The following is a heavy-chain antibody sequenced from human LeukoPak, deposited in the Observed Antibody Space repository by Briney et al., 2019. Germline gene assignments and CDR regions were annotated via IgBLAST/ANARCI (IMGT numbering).Heavy chain of an antibody. D-gene: IGHD3-10*01. CDR1: GLSFSSYC. V-gene: IGHV3-30*02. Sequence: PGGSLRLSCAVAGLSFSSYCMRWVRPAPGKGLEWVAFIRYDGSNKYYADSVRGRFTIYRDNYKNTLYLQMNSLRAEDTPVYYCEKDLRFGQLLLDYWGQGTLVTVSS. CDR3: EKDLRFGQLLLDY. J-gene: IGHJ4*02. CDR2: IRYDGSNK.